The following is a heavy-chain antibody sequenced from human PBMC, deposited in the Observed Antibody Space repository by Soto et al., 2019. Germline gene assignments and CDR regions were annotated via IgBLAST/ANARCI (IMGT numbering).Heavy chain of an antibody. V-gene: IGHV1-8*01. CDR3: ARTYGDLDV. J-gene: IGHJ6*02. CDR2: MNPNSGNT. D-gene: IGHD4-17*01. Sequence: QVKLVQSGAVVKKPGASVKVSCKASGYTFTRYDINWVRQATGQGLEWMGWMNPNSGNTGYVQEFQGRVTMTRNTSISTAYMELSSLRSEDTAVYYCARTYGDLDVWGQGTTVTVSS. CDR1: GYTFTRYD.